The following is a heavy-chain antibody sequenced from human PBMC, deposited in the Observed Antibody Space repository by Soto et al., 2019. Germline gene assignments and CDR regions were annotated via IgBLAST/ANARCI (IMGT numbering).Heavy chain of an antibody. CDR1: GFTFSSYA. D-gene: IGHD6-19*01. Sequence: GGSLRLSCAASGFTFSSYAMSWVRQAPGKGLEWVSAISGSGGSTYYADSVKGRFTISRDNSKNTLYLQMNSLRAEDTAVYYCAKDPPYSSGWYLFLEVNAFDIWGQGTMVTVSS. J-gene: IGHJ3*02. CDR3: AKDPPYSSGWYLFLEVNAFDI. CDR2: ISGSGGST. V-gene: IGHV3-23*01.